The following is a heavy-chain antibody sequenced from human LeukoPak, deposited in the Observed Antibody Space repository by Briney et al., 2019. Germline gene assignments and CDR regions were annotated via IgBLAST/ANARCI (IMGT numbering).Heavy chain of an antibody. V-gene: IGHV1-18*01. CDR2: ISAYNGNT. Sequence: GASVKVSCKASGYTFTSYGISWVRQAPGQGLEWMGWISAYNGNTNYAQKLQGRVTMTTDTSTSTAYMELRSLRSDDTAVYYCARDQSPHYDYIWGSYRHDLDYWGQGTLVTVSS. CDR3: ARDQSPHYDYIWGSYRHDLDY. J-gene: IGHJ4*02. D-gene: IGHD3-16*02. CDR1: GYTFTSYG.